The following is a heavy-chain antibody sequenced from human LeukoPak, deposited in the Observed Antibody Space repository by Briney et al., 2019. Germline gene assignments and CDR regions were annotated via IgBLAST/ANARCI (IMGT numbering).Heavy chain of an antibody. V-gene: IGHV3-30*02. J-gene: IGHJ4*02. Sequence: QPGGSLRLSCAASGFTFSNYWMSWVRQAAGKGLEGVAFIRSDGSSKYYADSVKGRFTISRDNSKNTLYLQMNSLRGEDTAVYYCAKDSGTWGFDYWGQGTLVTVSS. CDR3: AKDSGTWGFDY. D-gene: IGHD3-16*01. CDR2: IRSDGSSK. CDR1: GFTFSNYW.